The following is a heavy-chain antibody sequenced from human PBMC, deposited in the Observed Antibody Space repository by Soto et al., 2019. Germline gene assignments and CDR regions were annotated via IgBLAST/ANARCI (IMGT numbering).Heavy chain of an antibody. Sequence: ASVKVSCKASGYNFIGQYIPWVRQAPGQGLEWMGIINPSCGGTTYAQKFQGRVVMTSDASTSTVYVALSSLTSEDTAIYFCAMLLRVHNTQPCGLGYFDYWGQGILVTVSS. CDR2: INPSCGGT. J-gene: IGHJ4*02. CDR1: GYNFIGQY. CDR3: AMLLRVHNTQPCGLGYFDY. D-gene: IGHD2-21*01. V-gene: IGHV1-46*01.